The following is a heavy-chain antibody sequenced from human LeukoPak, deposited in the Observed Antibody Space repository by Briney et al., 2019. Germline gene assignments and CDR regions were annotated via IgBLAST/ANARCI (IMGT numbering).Heavy chain of an antibody. D-gene: IGHD2/OR15-2a*01. J-gene: IGHJ4*02. CDR1: GFSFSDYY. CDR3: ARFRYNSTWGIFDY. CDR2: ISSTGRTI. Sequence: GGSLRLSCGASGFSFSDYYMCSVRQAPGKGLEWISYISSTGRTIYYADSVKGRFTISRDNDKSSLYLQMNSLRAEDTALYYCARFRYNSTWGIFDYWGQGTLVTVSS. V-gene: IGHV3-11*04.